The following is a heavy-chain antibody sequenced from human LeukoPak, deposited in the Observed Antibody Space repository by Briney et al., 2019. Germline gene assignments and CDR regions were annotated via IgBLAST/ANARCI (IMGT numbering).Heavy chain of an antibody. CDR3: ARGGDTIGSIRSAFDI. CDR2: ISYDGSNK. D-gene: IGHD3-22*01. V-gene: IGHV3-30*14. Sequence: PGGSLRLSCAASGFTFSSYAMHWVRQAPGKGLEWGAVISYDGSNKFYADSVKGRFIISRDNSKNTVYLQMNSLRAEDTAVYYCARGGDTIGSIRSAFDIWGQGTMVTVSS. J-gene: IGHJ3*02. CDR1: GFTFSSYA.